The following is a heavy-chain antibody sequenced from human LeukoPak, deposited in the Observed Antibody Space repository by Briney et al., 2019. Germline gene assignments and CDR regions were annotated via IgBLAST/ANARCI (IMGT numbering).Heavy chain of an antibody. V-gene: IGHV4-59*01. Sequence: PSESLSLTCTVSGGSISSYYWSWIRQPPGKGLEWIGYIYYSGSTNYNPSLKSRVTISVDTSKNRFSLKLSSVTAADTAVYYCVRVMLGTPNWFDPWGQGTLVTVSS. CDR1: GGSISSYY. CDR2: IYYSGST. D-gene: IGHD3-10*02. CDR3: VRVMLGTPNWFDP. J-gene: IGHJ5*02.